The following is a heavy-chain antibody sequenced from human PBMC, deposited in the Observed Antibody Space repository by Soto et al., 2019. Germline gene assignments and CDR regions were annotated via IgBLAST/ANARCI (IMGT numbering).Heavy chain of an antibody. CDR3: ARVRWAYGSGSYIWFDP. V-gene: IGHV4-34*01. CDR2: INHSGST. CDR1: GGSFSGYY. D-gene: IGHD3-10*01. J-gene: IGHJ5*02. Sequence: QVQLQQWGAGLLKPSETLSLTCAVYGGSFSGYYWSWIRQPPGKGLEWIGEINHSGSTNYNPSLKSRVTISVDTSKNQFSLKLSSVTAADTAVYYCARVRWAYGSGSYIWFDPWGQGTLVTVSS.